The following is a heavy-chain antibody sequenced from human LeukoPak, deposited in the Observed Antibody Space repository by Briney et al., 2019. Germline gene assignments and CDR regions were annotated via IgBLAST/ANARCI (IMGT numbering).Heavy chain of an antibody. CDR1: GGSISSSSDY. CDR2: IYYSGTT. Sequence: SETLSLTCTVSGGSISSSSDYWGWIRQPPGKGLEWIGSIYYSGTTYYNPSLKSRVTISVDTPKNQFSLKLSSVTAADTAVYYCARWFGEFHASGIWGQGTMVTVSS. V-gene: IGHV4-39*07. CDR3: ARWFGEFHASGI. D-gene: IGHD3-10*01. J-gene: IGHJ3*02.